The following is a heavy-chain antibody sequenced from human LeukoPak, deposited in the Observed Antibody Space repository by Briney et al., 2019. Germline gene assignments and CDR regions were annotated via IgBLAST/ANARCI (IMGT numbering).Heavy chain of an antibody. V-gene: IGHV4-38-2*02. CDR3: ARVSVVVAATSIGFDY. CDR1: GYSISSGYY. Sequence: TSETLSLTCTVSGYSISSGYYWGWIRQPPGKGLEWIGSIYHSGSTYYSPSLKSRVTISVDTSKNQFSLKLSSVTAADTAVYYCARVSVVVAATSIGFDYWGQGTLVTVSS. D-gene: IGHD2-15*01. CDR2: IYHSGST. J-gene: IGHJ4*02.